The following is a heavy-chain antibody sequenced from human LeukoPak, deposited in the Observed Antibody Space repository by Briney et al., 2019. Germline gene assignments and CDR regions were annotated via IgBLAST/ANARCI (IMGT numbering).Heavy chain of an antibody. D-gene: IGHD3-10*01. CDR2: FSLDTDRI. Sequence: GGSLRLSCVASGFTLDRYAMHWVRQAPGKGLEWVAGFSLDTDRIDYADSVKGRFTVPKDDAKKTLYLQMNNLRTEDTALYFCTKDITPGGADVWARGPQSPSP. J-gene: IGHJ6*02. CDR1: GFTLDRYA. V-gene: IGHV3-9*01. CDR3: TKDITPGGADV.